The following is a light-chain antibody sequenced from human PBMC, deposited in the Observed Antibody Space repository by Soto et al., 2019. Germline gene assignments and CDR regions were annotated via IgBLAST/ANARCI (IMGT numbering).Light chain of an antibody. CDR3: RSYTSSSTPYV. CDR1: SGDVGGYNY. V-gene: IGLV2-14*01. Sequence: QSALTQPASVSGSPGQSITISCTGTSGDVGGYNYVSWYQQHPGKAPKLMIYKVSNVASGVSNPFSGSKSGNTATLTISGIQAEDEADYYYRSYTSSSTPYVFGTGTKLTVL. J-gene: IGLJ1*01. CDR2: KVS.